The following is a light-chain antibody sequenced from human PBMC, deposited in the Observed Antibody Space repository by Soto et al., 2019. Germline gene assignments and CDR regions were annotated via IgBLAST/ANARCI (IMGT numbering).Light chain of an antibody. CDR2: GAS. CDR1: QSVSRTN. V-gene: IGKV3-15*01. J-gene: IGKJ5*01. Sequence: EIVFTPFPGPPSLSPGERATLSCRASQSVSRTNLAWYQQRPGQAPRLLIYGASTRATGVPARFSGRGSGTEFTLTISSLQSEDFAVYYCQQYTNWPPNTFGQGTRLEIK. CDR3: QQYTNWPPNT.